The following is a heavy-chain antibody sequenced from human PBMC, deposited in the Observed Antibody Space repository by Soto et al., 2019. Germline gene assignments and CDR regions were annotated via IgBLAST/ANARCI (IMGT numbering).Heavy chain of an antibody. V-gene: IGHV1-69*01. CDR2: IIPMFGTP. D-gene: IGHD3-22*01. J-gene: IGHJ5*02. CDR3: ARFSPPRGYYAS. CDR1: GGTFTTFG. Sequence: QVQLVQSGAEVKKPGSSVKVSCTASGGTFTTFGSSWVRQAPAQGLEWMGGIIPMFGTPHYAQKFQGRVAITAEESTRTGYMELSSLRSEDTAVYYCARFSPPRGYYASWGQGTLVTGFS.